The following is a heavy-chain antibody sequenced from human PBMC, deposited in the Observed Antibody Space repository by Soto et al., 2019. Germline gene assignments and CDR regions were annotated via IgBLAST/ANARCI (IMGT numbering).Heavy chain of an antibody. CDR2: SYHSGSS. CDR3: ARARYYDWCFDL. J-gene: IGHJ4*02. D-gene: IGHD3-9*01. Sequence: SETLSLTCTVSGGSINSAAHSWGWVRQSPGKGLEWVGCSYHSGSSYYNPSLQSRVTIWVNRCKAQFYLTLPSVTAADTAVYFCARARYYDWCFDLWGLGTPFTVSS. V-gene: IGHV4-30-2*06. CDR1: GGSINSAAHS.